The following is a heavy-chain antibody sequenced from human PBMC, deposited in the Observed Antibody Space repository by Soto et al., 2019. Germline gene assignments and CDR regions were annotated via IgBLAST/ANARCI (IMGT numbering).Heavy chain of an antibody. CDR1: GGSISRSSYY. CDR2: IDYSGST. V-gene: IGHV4-39*01. Sequence: QLQLQESGPGLVKPSETLSLTCTVSGGSISRSSYYWGWIRQPPGKGLEWIGSIDYSGSTYYNPSHKSQVTISVDTSKHQFSLKLSSVTAADTAVYYCARYYDFWSGSQFDPWGQGTLVTVSS. J-gene: IGHJ5*02. CDR3: ARYYDFWSGSQFDP. D-gene: IGHD3-3*01.